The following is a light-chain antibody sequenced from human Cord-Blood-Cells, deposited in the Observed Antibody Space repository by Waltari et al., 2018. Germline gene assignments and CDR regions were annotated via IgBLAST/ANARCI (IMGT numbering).Light chain of an antibody. CDR2: YAP. CDR1: QSIVSS. J-gene: IGKJ1*01. V-gene: IGKV6D-21*02. Sequence: EIVLSQSPDFQSLPPKEEFTITCRASQSIVSSLHWYQQKPEQSAKLLINYAPPSISGVPSRVSGRGSGTDFTLTINSLEAEDAAAYYCHQSSSLPWTFGQGTKVEIK. CDR3: HQSSSLPWT.